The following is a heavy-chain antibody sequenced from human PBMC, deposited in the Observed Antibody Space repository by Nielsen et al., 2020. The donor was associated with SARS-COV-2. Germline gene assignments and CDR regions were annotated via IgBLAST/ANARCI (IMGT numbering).Heavy chain of an antibody. Sequence: GESLKISCTASGFTFSNSAMSWVRQTSGKGLEWVSSISGSGDRTDYADSVKSRVIISRDNSKNTLHLQMSSLRVEDTALYYCTKEGSLGYFVSWGPGTLVTVSS. V-gene: IGHV3-23*01. CDR1: GFTFSNSA. CDR2: ISGSGDRT. CDR3: TKEGSLGYFVS. D-gene: IGHD3-10*01. J-gene: IGHJ4*02.